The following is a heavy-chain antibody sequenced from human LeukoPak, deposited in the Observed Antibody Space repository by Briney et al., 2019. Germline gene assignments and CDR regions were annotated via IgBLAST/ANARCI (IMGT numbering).Heavy chain of an antibody. Sequence: PSQTLSLTCTVSGGSISNGSYYWSWIRQPAGKGLEWIGRIYTSGSTNYNPSLKSRVTISVDTSKNQFSLKLSSVTAADTAVYYCARSCSSTSCYRGLYYYYYMDVWGKGTTVTVSS. CDR3: ARSCSSTSCYRGLYYYYYMDV. CDR2: IYTSGST. CDR1: GGSISNGSYY. D-gene: IGHD2-2*02. J-gene: IGHJ6*03. V-gene: IGHV4-61*02.